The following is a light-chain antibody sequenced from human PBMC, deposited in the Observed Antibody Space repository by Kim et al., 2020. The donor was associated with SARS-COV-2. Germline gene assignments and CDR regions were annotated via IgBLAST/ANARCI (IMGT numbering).Light chain of an antibody. CDR2: GYT. Sequence: VALEQTVRITCQEDSLRSYYASWYQQKTGQAPILVMYGYTNRPSGIPDRFSGSSSGNTASLTITGAQAEDEAAYYCNSRDTSGNVIFGGGTQLTVL. V-gene: IGLV3-19*01. J-gene: IGLJ2*01. CDR1: SLRSYY. CDR3: NSRDTSGNVI.